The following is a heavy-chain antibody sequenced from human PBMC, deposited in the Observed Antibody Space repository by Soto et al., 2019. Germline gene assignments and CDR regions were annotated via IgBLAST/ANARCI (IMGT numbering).Heavy chain of an antibody. CDR3: AKGVTIFGVVIIGLTYDY. CDR2: ISGSGGST. CDR1: GFTFSSYA. Sequence: GGSLRLSCAASGFTFSSYAMSWVRQAPGKGLEWVSAISGSGGSTYYADSVKGRFTISRDNSKNTLYLQMNSLRAEDTAVYYCAKGVTIFGVVIIGLTYDYWGQGTLVTVSS. J-gene: IGHJ4*02. V-gene: IGHV3-23*01. D-gene: IGHD3-3*01.